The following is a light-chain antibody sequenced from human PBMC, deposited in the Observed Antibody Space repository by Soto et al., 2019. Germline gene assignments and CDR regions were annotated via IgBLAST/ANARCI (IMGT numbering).Light chain of an antibody. Sequence: QSVLTQPPSASGIPGQRVTISCSGSSSNIGSNYVYWYQQLPGTAPKLLIYRNNQRPSGVPDRFSGSKSGTSASLAISGLRSEDEADYYCAAWDDSLSGPVFGGGTQLTVL. CDR1: SSNIGSNY. CDR2: RNN. V-gene: IGLV1-47*01. CDR3: AAWDDSLSGPV. J-gene: IGLJ7*01.